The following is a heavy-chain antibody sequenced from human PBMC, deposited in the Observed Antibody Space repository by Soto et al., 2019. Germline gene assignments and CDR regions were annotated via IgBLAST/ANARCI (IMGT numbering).Heavy chain of an antibody. D-gene: IGHD6-13*01. J-gene: IGHJ2*01. V-gene: IGHV4-38-2*01. CDR2: IYYSGST. Sequence: PSATLSLTCAVSGYSISSGHYAGWIRQPPGKGLVWIGRIYYSGSTNYNPSLKSRVTMSVDTSKNQFSLKLSSVTAADTAVYYCAGIAAAGTAHWYFDLWGRGTLVTVS. CDR1: GYSISSGHY. CDR3: AGIAAAGTAHWYFDL.